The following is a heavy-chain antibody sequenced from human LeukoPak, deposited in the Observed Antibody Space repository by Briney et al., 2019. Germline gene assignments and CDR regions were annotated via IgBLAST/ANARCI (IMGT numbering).Heavy chain of an antibody. CDR2: ISSSSSYT. CDR1: GFTFSRYS. D-gene: IGHD1-7*01. J-gene: IGHJ3*02. Sequence: GGSLRLSCAASGFTFSRYSMNWVRQAPGKGLEWVSCISSSSSYTYYVDSVKGRFTISRDNAKTSLYLQMNSLRAEDTAVYYCARGRPVLQLLWGAFDIWGQGTMVTVYS. CDR3: ARGRPVLQLLWGAFDI. V-gene: IGHV3-21*01.